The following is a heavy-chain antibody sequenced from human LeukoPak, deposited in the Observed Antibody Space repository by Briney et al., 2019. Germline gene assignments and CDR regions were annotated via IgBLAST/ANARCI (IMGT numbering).Heavy chain of an antibody. CDR3: AKDKGLIVATIPLDY. CDR2: ISGTGDAT. J-gene: IGHJ4*02. D-gene: IGHD5-12*01. CDR1: GFTFSSYA. V-gene: IGHV3-23*01. Sequence: GGSLRLSCAASGFTFSSYAMSWVRQAPGRGLEWVSGISGTGDATYYADSVKGRFTISRDNSKNTLYLQMNSLRAEDTAVYYCAKDKGLIVATIPLDYWGQGTLVTVSS.